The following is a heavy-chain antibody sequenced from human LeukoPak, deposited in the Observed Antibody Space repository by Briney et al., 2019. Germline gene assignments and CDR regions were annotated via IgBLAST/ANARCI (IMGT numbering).Heavy chain of an antibody. J-gene: IGHJ6*03. Sequence: GASVKVSCKASGYTFTSYGISWVRQAPGQGLEWMGWISAYNGNTNYAQKLQGRVTMTTDTSTSTAYMELRNLRSDDTAVYYCARGVYSSGWYQYYYYMDVWGKGTTVTVSS. CDR2: ISAYNGNT. CDR3: ARGVYSSGWYQYYYYMDV. V-gene: IGHV1-18*01. D-gene: IGHD6-19*01. CDR1: GYTFTSYG.